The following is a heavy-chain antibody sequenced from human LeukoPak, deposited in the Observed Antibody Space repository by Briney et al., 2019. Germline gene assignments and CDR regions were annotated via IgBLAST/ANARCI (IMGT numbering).Heavy chain of an antibody. V-gene: IGHV4-59*01. CDR2: IHYSGRT. CDR3: AKETVVVPADDWFGP. Sequence: SETLSLTCSVSGGSINGDYWSWIRQTPGKGLEWIGYIHYSGRTSYNPSLKSRVTISVDTSKNQFSLRLASVTAAGTAVYYCAKETVVVPADDWFGPWGQGTLDTVSS. CDR1: GGSINGDY. J-gene: IGHJ5*02. D-gene: IGHD2-21*01.